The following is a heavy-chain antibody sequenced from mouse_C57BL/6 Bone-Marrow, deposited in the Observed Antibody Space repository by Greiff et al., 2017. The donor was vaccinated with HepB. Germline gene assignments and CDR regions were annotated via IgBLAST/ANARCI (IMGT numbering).Heavy chain of an antibody. J-gene: IGHJ3*01. V-gene: IGHV1-69*01. D-gene: IGHD3-2*02. CDR3: ARVLRGFAY. CDR1: GYTFTSYW. CDR2: IDPSDSYT. Sequence: QVQLQQPGAELVMPGASVKLSCKASGYTFTSYWMHWVKQRPGQGLEWIGEIDPSDSYTNYNQKFKGKSTLTVDKSSSTAYMQLSSLTSEDSAVYYWARVLRGFAYWGQGTLVTVSA.